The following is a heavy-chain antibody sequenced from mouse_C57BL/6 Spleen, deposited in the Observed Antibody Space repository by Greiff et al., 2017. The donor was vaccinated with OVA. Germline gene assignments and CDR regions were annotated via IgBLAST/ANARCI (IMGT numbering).Heavy chain of an antibody. J-gene: IGHJ2*01. CDR3: ARDKNGLGY. D-gene: IGHD1-2*01. V-gene: IGHV5-16*01. CDR2: INYDGSST. Sequence: EVQLVESEGGLVQPGSSMKLSCTASGFTFSDYYMAWVRQVPEKGLEWVANINYDGSSTYYLDSLKSRFIISRDNAKNILYLQMSSLKSEDTATYYCARDKNGLGYWGQGTTLTVAS. CDR1: GFTFSDYY.